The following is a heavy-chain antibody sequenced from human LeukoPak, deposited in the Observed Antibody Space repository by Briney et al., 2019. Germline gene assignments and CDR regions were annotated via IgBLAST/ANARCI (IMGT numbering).Heavy chain of an antibody. D-gene: IGHD3-22*01. CDR3: ATVMRSGYWFFDY. J-gene: IGHJ4*02. CDR1: GYTLTELP. Sequence: ASVKVSCKVSGYTLTELPMHWVRQAPGKGLEWMGGFDPEDGETIYAQKFQGRVTMTEDTSTDTAYMELSSLRSEDTAVYYCATVMRSGYWFFDYWGQGTLVTVSS. V-gene: IGHV1-24*01. CDR2: FDPEDGET.